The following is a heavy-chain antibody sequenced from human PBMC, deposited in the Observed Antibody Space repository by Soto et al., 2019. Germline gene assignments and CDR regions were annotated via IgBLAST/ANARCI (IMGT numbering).Heavy chain of an antibody. Sequence: GGSLRLSCAASGFTFEAYSLHWVRQLPGKGLEWVAGISGDSGSSGYADSVRGRFTVSRDNAKNSLFLQMSSLSPEDTALYYCTKRRSARPGFDDFDLWGPGTMVTVSS. CDR2: ISGDSGSS. CDR3: TKRRSARPGFDDFDL. CDR1: GFTFEAYS. V-gene: IGHV3-9*01. J-gene: IGHJ3*01.